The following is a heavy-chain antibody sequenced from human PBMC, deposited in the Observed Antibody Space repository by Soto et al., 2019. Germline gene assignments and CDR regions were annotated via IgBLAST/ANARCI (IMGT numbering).Heavy chain of an antibody. CDR1: GASISSGDYA. CDR2: IYNSGGS. Sequence: SETLSLTCVVSGASISSGDYAWNWVRQPPGKGLEWLGYIYNSGGSYYNPSLKSRVSISLDRSKNHFSLRLDSVTAADTALYFCARGDKNNDYYFDHWGQGTLVTVSS. J-gene: IGHJ4*02. CDR3: ARGDKNNDYYFDH. D-gene: IGHD3-16*01. V-gene: IGHV4-30-2*01.